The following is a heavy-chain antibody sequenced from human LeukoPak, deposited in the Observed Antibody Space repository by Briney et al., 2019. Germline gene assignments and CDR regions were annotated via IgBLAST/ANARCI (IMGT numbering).Heavy chain of an antibody. J-gene: IGHJ4*02. Sequence: GGSLRPSCAASGFTFSSYKMNWVRQAPGKGLEWVSGISGSTYYADAVKGRFTISRDNCRNTLYLQMNRLRAEDTAVYYCVNPQGGGYFDYWGQGTLVTVST. D-gene: IGHD1-26*01. CDR2: ISGST. V-gene: IGHV3-23*01. CDR3: VNPQGGGYFDY. CDR1: GFTFSSYK.